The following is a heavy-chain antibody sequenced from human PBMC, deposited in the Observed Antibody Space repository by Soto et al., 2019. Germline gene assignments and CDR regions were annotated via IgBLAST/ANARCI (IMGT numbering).Heavy chain of an antibody. Sequence: HVQLQESGPGLVKPSETLSLTCSVSGVSVSSTNYYWSWIRQPPGKGLEWIAYIFYNGPVTYNPSLKRRASIPTDTSTNHLPLSLSSVAAADTAVYSCASGEDGPAEFEYWGQGTLATVSS. CDR1: GVSVSSTNYY. CDR3: ASGEDGPAEFEY. J-gene: IGHJ4*02. V-gene: IGHV4-61*03. CDR2: IFYNGPV.